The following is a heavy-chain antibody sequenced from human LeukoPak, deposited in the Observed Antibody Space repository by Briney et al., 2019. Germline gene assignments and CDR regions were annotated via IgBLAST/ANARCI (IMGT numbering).Heavy chain of an antibody. Sequence: ASVKVSCKASGYTFTGYYMHWVRQAPGQGLEWMGWINPNSGGTNYAQKFQGRVTMTRDTSISTAYMELSRLRADDTAVYYCARVGRKYSSSPVDYWGQGTLVTVSS. CDR1: GYTFTGYY. CDR3: ARVGRKYSSSPVDY. CDR2: INPNSGGT. D-gene: IGHD6-6*01. V-gene: IGHV1-2*02. J-gene: IGHJ4*02.